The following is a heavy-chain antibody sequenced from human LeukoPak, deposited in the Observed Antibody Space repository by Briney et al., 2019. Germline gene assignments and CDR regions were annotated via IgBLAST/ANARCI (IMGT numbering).Heavy chain of an antibody. D-gene: IGHD6-19*01. V-gene: IGHV4-59*12. CDR2: VDYSGST. J-gene: IGHJ4*02. CDR1: GVSISTYF. CDR3: ARCGTYSSGYDY. Sequence: SETLSLTCTFSGVSISTYFWTWIRQPPGKGLEWIGYVDYSGSTSYNPSLKSRVSMSVDTSKKQVSLRLSSVTAADTAVYYCARCGTYSSGYDYWGQGALVTVSS.